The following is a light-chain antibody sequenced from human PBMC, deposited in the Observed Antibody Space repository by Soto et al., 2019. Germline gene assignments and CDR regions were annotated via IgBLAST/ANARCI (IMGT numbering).Light chain of an antibody. J-gene: IGKJ1*01. CDR2: GAS. Sequence: DIQMTQSPSTLSASVGDRVTITCLASQSVGTWVAWYQQKPGKAPKLLIYGASNLESGVPSRFSGSGSGTECTLTITTLQPDDFATYFCQHYRRNTWSLGPGTKVDIK. V-gene: IGKV1-5*01. CDR3: QHYRRNTWS. CDR1: QSVGTW.